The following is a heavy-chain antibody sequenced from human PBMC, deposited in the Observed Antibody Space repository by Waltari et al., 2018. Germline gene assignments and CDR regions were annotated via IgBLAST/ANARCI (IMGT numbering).Heavy chain of an antibody. D-gene: IGHD1-26*01. CDR3: ARDRWEQAIDY. V-gene: IGHV3-21*01. CDR2: ITRSSRDI. J-gene: IGHJ4*02. Sequence: EVQLVESGGGLVKPGGSLRLSCAASGFTLSSYSMNWVRQAPGKGVEWVSSITRSSRDIYYADSVKGRFTISRDNAKNSLYLQMNSLRAEDTAVYYCARDRWEQAIDYWGQGTLVTVSS. CDR1: GFTLSSYS.